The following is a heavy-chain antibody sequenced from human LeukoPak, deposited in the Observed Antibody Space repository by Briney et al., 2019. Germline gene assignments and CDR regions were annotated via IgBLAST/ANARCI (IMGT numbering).Heavy chain of an antibody. J-gene: IGHJ5*02. Sequence: SVKVSCKASGGTFSSYAISWVRQAPGQGLEWMGGIIPIFGTANYAQKFQGRVTITADESTSTAYMELSSLRSEDTAVYYCARDGNTYYDFWSGYSTWGQGTLVTVSS. CDR3: ARDGNTYYDFWSGYST. V-gene: IGHV1-69*13. CDR1: GGTFSSYA. D-gene: IGHD3-3*01. CDR2: IIPIFGTA.